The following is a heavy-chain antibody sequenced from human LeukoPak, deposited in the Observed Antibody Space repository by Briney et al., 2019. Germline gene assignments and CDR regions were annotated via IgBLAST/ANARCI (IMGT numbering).Heavy chain of an antibody. CDR3: TRPSYDSSVSGVVY. J-gene: IGHJ4*02. V-gene: IGHV3-73*01. Sequence: GGSLRLSCAASGFTFSSYAMHWVRQASGKGLEWVGRIRSKANSYATTDVASVRGRFSISRDDSKNTAYLQMNSLKTEDTAVYYCTRPSYDSSVSGVVYWGQGTLVTVSS. CDR2: IRSKANSYAT. D-gene: IGHD3-22*01. CDR1: GFTFSSYA.